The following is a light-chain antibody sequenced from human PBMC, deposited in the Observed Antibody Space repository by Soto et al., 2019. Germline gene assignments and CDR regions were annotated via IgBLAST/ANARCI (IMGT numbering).Light chain of an antibody. Sequence: EIVLTQSPGTLSLSPGERATLSCRASQSVSRSYLAWYHQKPGQAPRLLVYGASIRATGIPDRFSGSGSGTDFSLNINKVEPEDFAVYYCQQYGDSPPWTFGQGTQLEIK. CDR3: QQYGDSPPWT. CDR2: GAS. V-gene: IGKV3-20*01. CDR1: QSVSRSY. J-gene: IGKJ1*01.